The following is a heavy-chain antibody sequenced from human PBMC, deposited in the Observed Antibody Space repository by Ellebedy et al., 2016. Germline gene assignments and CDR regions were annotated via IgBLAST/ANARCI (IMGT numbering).Heavy chain of an antibody. CDR3: ARLTAT. D-gene: IGHD6-25*01. CDR1: GFTFSSYS. J-gene: IGHJ5*02. V-gene: IGHV3-23*01. CDR2: ISGSGGIT. Sequence: GESLKISXAASGFTFSSYSMSWVRQAPGKGLDWVSVISGSGGITYYADSVKGRFTISRDNSKNTVFLQMNSLRVDDTAVYYCARLTATWGQGTQVTVSS.